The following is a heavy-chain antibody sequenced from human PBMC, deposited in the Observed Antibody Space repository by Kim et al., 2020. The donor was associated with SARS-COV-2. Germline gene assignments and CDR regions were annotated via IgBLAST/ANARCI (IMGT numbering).Heavy chain of an antibody. CDR2: ISTTGST. J-gene: IGHJ4*02. D-gene: IGHD2-2*01. CDR3: ARDPFRSSFDS. V-gene: IGHV4-4*07. Sequence: SETLSLTCTVSGAYITNYYWNWIRQPAGKTLEWIGRISTTGSTNYNPSLKSRVIMSRDTSKNQFSLNLTSVTAADTAVYYCARDPFRSSFDSWGQGTLVTVSS. CDR1: GAYITNYY.